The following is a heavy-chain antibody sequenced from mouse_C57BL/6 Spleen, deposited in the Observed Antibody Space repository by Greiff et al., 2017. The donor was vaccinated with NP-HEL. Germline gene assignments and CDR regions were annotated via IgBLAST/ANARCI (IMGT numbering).Heavy chain of an antibody. CDR1: GFSLTSYG. CDR2: IWSDGST. CDR3: VRGDGYDYAMDY. Sequence: QVQLKESGPGLVAPSQSLSITCTVSGFSLTSYGVHWVRQPPGKGLEWLVVIWSDGSTTYNSALKSRLSISKDNSKSQVFLKMNSLQTDDTAMYYCVRGDGYDYAMDYWGQGTSVTVSS. J-gene: IGHJ4*01. D-gene: IGHD2-3*01. V-gene: IGHV2-6*03.